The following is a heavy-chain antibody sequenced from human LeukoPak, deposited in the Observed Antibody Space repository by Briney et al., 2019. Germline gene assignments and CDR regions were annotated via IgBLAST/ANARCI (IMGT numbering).Heavy chain of an antibody. Sequence: GRSLRLSCADSGFTFDDFAMHWVRQAPGKGLEWVSGISWNSGSIGYADSVKGRFTISRDNAKNSLYLQMNSLRAEDTALYYCAKDGVCRDYYYGMDVWGQGTTVTVSS. V-gene: IGHV3-9*01. J-gene: IGHJ6*02. CDR3: AKDGVCRDYYYGMDV. CDR1: GFTFDDFA. CDR2: ISWNSGSI. D-gene: IGHD2-8*01.